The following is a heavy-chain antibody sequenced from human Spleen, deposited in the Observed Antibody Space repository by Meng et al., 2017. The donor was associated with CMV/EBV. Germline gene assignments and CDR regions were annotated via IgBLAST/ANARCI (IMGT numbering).Heavy chain of an antibody. Sequence: TVAVCGGSISSSNWWSWVRQPKGKGLEWIGEIYHSGSNNYNPSLKSRVTISVDKSKNQFSLKLSSVTAADTAVYYCARATLRYYFDYWGQGTLVTVSS. CDR3: ARATLRYYFDY. CDR2: IYHSGSN. V-gene: IGHV4-4*02. CDR1: GGSISSSNW. J-gene: IGHJ4*02.